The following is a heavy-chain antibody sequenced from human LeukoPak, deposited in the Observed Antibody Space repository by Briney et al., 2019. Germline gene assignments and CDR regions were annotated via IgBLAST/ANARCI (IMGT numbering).Heavy chain of an antibody. Sequence: SETLSLTCIVSGGSISSGSYYWNWIRQPAGKGLEWIGHIYTSGSTSYKPSLQSRVTISVDASKNQFSLTLTSVTAADTAVYYCARGVEPLAANTLAYWGQGTLVTVSS. CDR2: IYTSGST. D-gene: IGHD1-14*01. J-gene: IGHJ4*02. CDR1: GGSISSGSYY. CDR3: ARGVEPLAANTLAY. V-gene: IGHV4-61*09.